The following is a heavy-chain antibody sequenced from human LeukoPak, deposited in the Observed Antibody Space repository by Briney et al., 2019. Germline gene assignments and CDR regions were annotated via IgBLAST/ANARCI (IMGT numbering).Heavy chain of an antibody. Sequence: GGSLRLSCAASGLTVSKNYMSWVRQAPGKGLESVSVIYSGGSTYYADSVRGRFIISRDNSKNTLYLQMNSLRVEDTAVYYCVRVGGHWGQGTLVTVSS. D-gene: IGHD3-10*01. V-gene: IGHV3-53*01. J-gene: IGHJ4*02. CDR2: IYSGGST. CDR1: GLTVSKNY. CDR3: VRVGGH.